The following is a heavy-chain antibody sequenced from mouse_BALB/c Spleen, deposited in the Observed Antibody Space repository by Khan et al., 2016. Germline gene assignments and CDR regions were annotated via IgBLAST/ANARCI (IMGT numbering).Heavy chain of an antibody. D-gene: IGHD1-1*02. CDR1: GFSIIAYG. CDR2: IWGDGST. V-gene: IGHV2-6-7*01. Sequence: QVQLKESGPGLVAPSQSLSITCTVSGFSIIAYGVNWVRQPPGKGLEWLGLIWGDGSTDYNSALKSRLNITKDNSKSQVFLKMNRLQADDTARYYCARDGGGYYAMDYWGQGTSVTVSS. CDR3: ARDGGGYYAMDY. J-gene: IGHJ4*01.